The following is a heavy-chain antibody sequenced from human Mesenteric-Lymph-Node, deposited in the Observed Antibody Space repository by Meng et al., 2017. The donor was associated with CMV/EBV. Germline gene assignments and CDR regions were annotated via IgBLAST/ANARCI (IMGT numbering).Heavy chain of an antibody. D-gene: IGHD3-10*01. J-gene: IGHJ6*02. CDR2: INPNSGGT. V-gene: IGHV1-2*02. Sequence: ASVKVSCKASGYTFTGYYMHWVRQAPGQGLEWMGWINPNSGGTNYAQKFQGRVTMTRDTSISTAYMELSRLRSDDTAVYYCARDPSGSYYTTRFYGMDVWGQGTTVTVSS. CDR3: ARDPSGSYYTTRFYGMDV. CDR1: GYTFTGYY.